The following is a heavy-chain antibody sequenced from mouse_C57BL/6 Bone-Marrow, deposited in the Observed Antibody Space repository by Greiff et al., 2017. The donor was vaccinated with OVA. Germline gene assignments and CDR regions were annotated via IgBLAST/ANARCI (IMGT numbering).Heavy chain of an antibody. CDR1: GYTFTSYW. CDR2: IHPNSGST. J-gene: IGHJ3*01. V-gene: IGHV1-64*01. D-gene: IGHD1-1*01. CDR3: ARHYGSSLAY. Sequence: QVQLQQPGAELVKPGASVKLSCKASGYTFTSYWMHWVKQRPGQGLEWIGMIHPNSGSTNYNEKFKRKATLTVDKSSSTAYMQLSSLTSEDSAVYYCARHYGSSLAYWGQGTLVTVSA.